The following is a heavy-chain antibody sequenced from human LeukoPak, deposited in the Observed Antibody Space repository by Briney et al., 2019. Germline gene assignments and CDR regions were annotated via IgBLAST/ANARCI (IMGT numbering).Heavy chain of an antibody. CDR2: IIPIFGTA. CDR3: ARGGGDYYDSSGYLPRGFDP. Sequence: SVKVSCKASGGTFSSYAISWVRQAPGQGPEWMGGIIPIFGTANYAQKFQGRVTITTDESTSTAYMELSSLRSEDTAVYYCARGGGDYYDSSGYLPRGFDPWGQGTLVTVSS. V-gene: IGHV1-69*05. D-gene: IGHD3-22*01. J-gene: IGHJ5*02. CDR1: GGTFSSYA.